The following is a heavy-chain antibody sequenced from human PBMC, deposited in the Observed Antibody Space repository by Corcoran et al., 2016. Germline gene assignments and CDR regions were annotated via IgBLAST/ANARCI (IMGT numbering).Heavy chain of an antibody. CDR1: GFTFRSSW. CDR3: ERDVAYGSFD. CDR2: IKSDGAGA. Sequence: EVHLVESGGGLVQPGGSLRLSCAASGFTFRSSWMHWIRQAPGKGLGWVAHIKSDGAGASYADSVKGRFTIYRDDDKNTVYLQMNSLRAEDAAVFYCERDVAYGSFDWGQGTLVTVSS. V-gene: IGHV3-74*01. D-gene: IGHD6-19*01. J-gene: IGHJ4*02.